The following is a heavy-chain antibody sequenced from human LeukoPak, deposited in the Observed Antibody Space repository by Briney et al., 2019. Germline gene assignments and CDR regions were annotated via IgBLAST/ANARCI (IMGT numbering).Heavy chain of an antibody. V-gene: IGHV3-23*01. J-gene: IGHJ1*01. D-gene: IGHD3-3*01. CDR1: GFTFSSYA. CDR2: ISGSGGNT. Sequence: GGSLRLSCAASGFTFSSYAISWVRQAPGKGLEWVSAISGSGGNTYYADSVKGRFTISRDNSKNTLYLQMNSLRAEDTAVYYCANGYDSWNFQHWGQGTLVTVSS. CDR3: ANGYDSWNFQH.